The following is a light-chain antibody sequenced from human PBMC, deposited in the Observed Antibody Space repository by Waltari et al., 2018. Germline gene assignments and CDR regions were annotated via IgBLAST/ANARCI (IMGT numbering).Light chain of an antibody. CDR3: QSYDDSLRASV. Sequence: QSVLTQAPSVFGAPGQRVTIPCSGGRSNTGPGYDFLWYQQLPGTAPKLLIYGNDNRPSGVPDRFSASKSGTSASLAITGLQADDEAIYFCQSYDDSLRASVFGGGARLTVL. J-gene: IGLJ2*01. CDR1: RSNTGPGYD. V-gene: IGLV1-40*01. CDR2: GND.